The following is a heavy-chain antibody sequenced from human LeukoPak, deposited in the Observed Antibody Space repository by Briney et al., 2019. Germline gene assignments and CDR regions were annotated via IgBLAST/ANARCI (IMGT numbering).Heavy chain of an antibody. J-gene: IGHJ5*02. V-gene: IGHV3-30*18. Sequence: GGSLRLSCAASGFTFNSYGMHWVRQAPGKGLEWVAVISYDGSNKYYADSVKGRFTISRDNSKNTLYLQMNSLRAEDTAVYYCAKDCLTYGTSGWFDPWGQGTLVTVSS. D-gene: IGHD3-10*01. CDR1: GFTFNSYG. CDR2: ISYDGSNK. CDR3: AKDCLTYGTSGWFDP.